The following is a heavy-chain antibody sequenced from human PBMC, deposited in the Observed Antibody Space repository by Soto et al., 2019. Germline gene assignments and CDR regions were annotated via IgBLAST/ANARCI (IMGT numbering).Heavy chain of an antibody. D-gene: IGHD3-10*01. V-gene: IGHV4-39*01. J-gene: IGHJ4*02. CDR2: FYYSGST. Sequence: QLQLQESGPGLVKPSETLSLTCTVSGGSISSSSYYWGWIRQPPGKGLEWIGSFYYSGSTYYNPSHKSRVTISVDTSKNQFSLKLSSVTAADTAVYYCARWYGSEVFDYWGQGTLVTVSS. CDR1: GGSISSSSYY. CDR3: ARWYGSEVFDY.